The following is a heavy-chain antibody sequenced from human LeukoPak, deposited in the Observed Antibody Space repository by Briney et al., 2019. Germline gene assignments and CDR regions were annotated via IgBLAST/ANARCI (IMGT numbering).Heavy chain of an antibody. D-gene: IGHD6-13*01. CDR3: AKDVGSSWVFDY. CDR2: IRYDGSKT. CDR1: GFTFSTYG. Sequence: GGSLRLSCAASGFTFSTYGLHWARQAPGKGLEWVAFIRYDGSKTYYADSVKGRFTISRDNSKNTLYLQTNSLRAEDTAVYYCAKDVGSSWVFDYWGQGTLVTVSS. J-gene: IGHJ4*02. V-gene: IGHV3-30*02.